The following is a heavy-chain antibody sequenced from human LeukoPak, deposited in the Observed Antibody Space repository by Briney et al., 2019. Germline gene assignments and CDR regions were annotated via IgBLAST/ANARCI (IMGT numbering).Heavy chain of an antibody. V-gene: IGHV4-39*07. J-gene: IGHJ4*02. Sequence: SETLSLTCTVSGGSITSNSYYWGWIRQPPGKGLEWIGSIYYSGSTYYNPSLKSRVTISVDTSKNQFSLKLTSVTAADTAVYYCARGRRQAGFSARYYFDFWDQGTLVPVSS. CDR1: GGSITSNSYY. CDR2: IYYSGST. CDR3: ARGRRQAGFSARYYFDF.